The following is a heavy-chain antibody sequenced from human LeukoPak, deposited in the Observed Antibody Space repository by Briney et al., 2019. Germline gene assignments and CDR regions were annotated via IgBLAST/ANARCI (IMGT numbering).Heavy chain of an antibody. V-gene: IGHV3-53*01. CDR1: GLSVSDIY. CDR2: IYPNGRT. Sequence: PGGSLRLSCAASGLSVSDIYMTWVRQAPGKGLDWVSIIYPNGRTYYADSVKGRFTISRDNSKNTLNLQMNSLRVEDTAVYYCAREWTGDYWGQGTLVTVSS. CDR3: AREWTGDY. D-gene: IGHD3/OR15-3a*01. J-gene: IGHJ4*02.